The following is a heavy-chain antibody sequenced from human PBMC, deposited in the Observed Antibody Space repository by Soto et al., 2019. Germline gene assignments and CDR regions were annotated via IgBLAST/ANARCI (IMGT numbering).Heavy chain of an antibody. J-gene: IGHJ4*02. D-gene: IGHD6-19*01. Sequence: GGSLRLSCAASGFTFSSYGMHWVRQAPGKGLEWVAVISYDGSNKYYADSVKGRFTISRDNSKNTLYLQMNSLRAEDTAVYYCAKDLRGYSSGWYRGVDYWGQGTLVTVSS. V-gene: IGHV3-30*18. CDR1: GFTFSSYG. CDR2: ISYDGSNK. CDR3: AKDLRGYSSGWYRGVDY.